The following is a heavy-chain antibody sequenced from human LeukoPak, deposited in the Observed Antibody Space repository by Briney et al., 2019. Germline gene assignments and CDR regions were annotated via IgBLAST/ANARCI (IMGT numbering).Heavy chain of an antibody. V-gene: IGHV4-34*01. J-gene: IGHJ6*02. D-gene: IGHD2-2*01. Sequence: SETLSLTCAVYGGSFSGYHWSWIRQPPGKGLEWIGEINHSGSTNYNPSLKSRVTISVDTSKNQFSLKLSSVTAADTAVYYCARVISAAMSYYGMDVWGQGTTVTVSS. CDR1: GGSFSGYH. CDR2: INHSGST. CDR3: ARVISAAMSYYGMDV.